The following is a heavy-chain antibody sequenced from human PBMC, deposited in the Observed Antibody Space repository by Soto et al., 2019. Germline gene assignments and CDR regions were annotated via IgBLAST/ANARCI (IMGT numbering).Heavy chain of an antibody. Sequence: PSETLSLTCTVSGGSFSSGAFYWSWIRQPPGKGLEWIGYIYNSGSTDYNPSLKSRLTISVDTSKNQFSLKLGSVTAADTAIYYCARGSNPRGADAFDVWGQGTMVTVSS. CDR2: IYNSGST. CDR3: ARGSNPRGADAFDV. CDR1: GGSFSSGAFY. J-gene: IGHJ3*01. V-gene: IGHV4-30-4*01. D-gene: IGHD3-10*01.